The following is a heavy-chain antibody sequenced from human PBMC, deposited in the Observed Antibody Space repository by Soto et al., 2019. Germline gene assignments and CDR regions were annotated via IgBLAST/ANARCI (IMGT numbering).Heavy chain of an antibody. D-gene: IGHD3-22*01. V-gene: IGHV3-30*03. CDR2: ISYDGNNK. J-gene: IGHJ3*02. Sequence: GGSLRLSCAASGFTFSNYGMHWVRQAPGKGLEWVAVISYDGNNKYYADSVKGRFTISRDNSKNTLYVQMNSLRAEDTAVYYCARNFRVYYYDSSGYYRWDDAFDIRGQGTMVTVSS. CDR3: ARNFRVYYYDSSGYYRWDDAFDI. CDR1: GFTFSNYG.